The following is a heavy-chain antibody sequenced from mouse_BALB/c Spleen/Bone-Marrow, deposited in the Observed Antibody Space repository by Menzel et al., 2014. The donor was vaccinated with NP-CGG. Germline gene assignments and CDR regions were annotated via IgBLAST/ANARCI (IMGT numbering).Heavy chain of an antibody. V-gene: IGHV2-9*02. CDR3: ARDGYNVVMDY. J-gene: IGHJ4*01. Sequence: VNVVESGPGLVAPSQSLSITCTVSGFSLTNYGVHWVRQPPGKGLEWLGVIWAGGSTNYNSALMSRLSITKDNSKNQVFLKMNSLQTADTAMYYCARDGYNVVMDYWGQGTSVTVSS. D-gene: IGHD1-1*01. CDR1: GFSLTNYG. CDR2: IWAGGST.